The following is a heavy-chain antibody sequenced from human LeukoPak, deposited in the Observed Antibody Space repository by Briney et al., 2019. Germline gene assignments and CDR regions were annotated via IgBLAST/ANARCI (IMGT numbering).Heavy chain of an antibody. V-gene: IGHV4-30-2*01. CDR3: VRGYYYDSSGYWVRAFDI. D-gene: IGHD3-22*01. J-gene: IGHJ3*02. CDR1: GGSISSGGYS. Sequence: SQTLSLTCAVSGGSISSGGYSWSWIRQPPGKGLEWIGYMYHSGTTHYNPSLKSRVTISVDRSKDQFSLKLSSVTAADTAVYYCVRGYYYDSSGYWVRAFDIWGQGTMVTVSS. CDR2: MYHSGTT.